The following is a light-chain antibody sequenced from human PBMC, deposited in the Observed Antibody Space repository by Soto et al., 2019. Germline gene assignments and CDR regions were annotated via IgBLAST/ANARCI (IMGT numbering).Light chain of an antibody. CDR3: SSYTSSSTYV. CDR1: SSDVGGYKY. Sequence: QSALTQPASVSGSPGQSITISCTGSSSDVGGYKYVSWYQQYPGKAPKLMIYDVSNRPSGVSNRFSGSKSGNTDSLTISGIQAEDEADYYCSSYTSSSTYVFGTGTKLTVL. J-gene: IGLJ1*01. V-gene: IGLV2-14*01. CDR2: DVS.